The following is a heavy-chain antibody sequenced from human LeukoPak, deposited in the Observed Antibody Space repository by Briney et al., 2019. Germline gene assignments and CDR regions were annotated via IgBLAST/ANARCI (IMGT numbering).Heavy chain of an antibody. D-gene: IGHD3-22*01. CDR1: KFSGFVFSNAW. CDR2: LKSEVDGGAK. Sequence: TGGSLRLSCAASKFSGFVFSNAWMYWVRQAPGKGLEWVGRLKSEVDGGAKDYAASVKDRFTISRDDSKDMFYLQMNGLKTEDTAVYYCTTDYYYTKGFDPWGQGTLVTVSS. V-gene: IGHV3-15*01. J-gene: IGHJ5*02. CDR3: TTDYYYTKGFDP.